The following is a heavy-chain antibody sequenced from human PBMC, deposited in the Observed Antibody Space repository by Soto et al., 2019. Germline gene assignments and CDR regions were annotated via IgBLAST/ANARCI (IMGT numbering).Heavy chain of an antibody. CDR1: GFTVSNNY. CDR3: AALVTVKQGIS. V-gene: IGHV3-66*01. J-gene: IGHJ5*02. D-gene: IGHD4-17*01. CDR2: IYAGGGT. Sequence: VQLVESGGGLVQPGGSLRLSCAASGFTVSNNYMTWVRQAPGKGLQWVSVIYAGGGTDYADSVRGRFTISRDNSRNTLYLQMKSLGADDTAVYYCAALVTVKQGISWGQGTLVTVSS.